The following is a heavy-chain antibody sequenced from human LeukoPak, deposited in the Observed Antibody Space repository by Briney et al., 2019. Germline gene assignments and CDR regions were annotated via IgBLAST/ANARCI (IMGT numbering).Heavy chain of an antibody. Sequence: PSETLSLTCTVSGYSISSGYYWGWIRQPPGKGLEWIGSIYHSGSTYYNPSLKSRVTISVDTSKNQFSLKLSSVTAADTAVYYCASKDYDYVWGSFDYWGQGTLVTVSS. CDR1: GYSISSGYY. D-gene: IGHD3-16*01. CDR2: IYHSGST. CDR3: ASKDYDYVWGSFDY. J-gene: IGHJ4*02. V-gene: IGHV4-38-2*02.